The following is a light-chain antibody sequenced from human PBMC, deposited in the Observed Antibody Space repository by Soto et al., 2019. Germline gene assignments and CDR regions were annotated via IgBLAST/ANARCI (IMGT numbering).Light chain of an antibody. J-gene: IGLJ1*01. CDR3: ATWDDSLNGSV. CDR2: SNN. V-gene: IGLV1-44*01. CDR1: SSNIGSNV. Sequence: QSVLTQPPSASGTPGQRVTISCSGSSSNIGSNVVNWFQQLPGTAPKLRIYSNNQRPSGVPDRFSGSKSGTSASLAISGLQSEDEADYYCATWDDSLNGSVFGTGTKGTVL.